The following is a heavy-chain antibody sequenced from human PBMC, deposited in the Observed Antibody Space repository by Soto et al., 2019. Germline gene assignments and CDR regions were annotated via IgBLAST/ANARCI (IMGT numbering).Heavy chain of an antibody. CDR2: INSDGSRI. Sequence: EVQLVESGGGSVQPGASLRLSCAASGFTFSDYWMHWVRQAPGKGLVWLSRINSDGSRISQADSVKGRFTISRDNSKSTVYLQINSLRVEDSAVYYCARGIKNKYGMDVWGQGTTLIVSS. D-gene: IGHD2-15*01. CDR3: ARGIKNKYGMDV. CDR1: GFTFSDYW. V-gene: IGHV3-74*01. J-gene: IGHJ6*02.